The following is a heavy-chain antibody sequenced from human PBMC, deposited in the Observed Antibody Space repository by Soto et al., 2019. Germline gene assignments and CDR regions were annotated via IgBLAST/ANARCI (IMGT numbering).Heavy chain of an antibody. CDR3: ARVSVDVPE. D-gene: IGHD5-12*01. J-gene: IGHJ4*02. V-gene: IGHV1-2*02. Sequence: QLVQSGAAVKKPGASVRVSCKTSGPTFIAYYIHWVRQAPGQGLEWMGWIYPKSGGTTYEQKFLGRVTMTRDPAINTAYMDLNRLTSDDTAVYYCARVSVDVPEWGQGTLITVSS. CDR2: IYPKSGGT. CDR1: GPTFIAYY.